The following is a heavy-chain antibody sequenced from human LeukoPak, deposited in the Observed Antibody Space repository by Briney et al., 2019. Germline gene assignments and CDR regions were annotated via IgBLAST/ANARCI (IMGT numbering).Heavy chain of an antibody. CDR1: GGSISSGGYY. D-gene: IGHD3-3*01. CDR3: ARAAPTYYDFWSGYSYFDY. V-gene: IGHV4-31*03. CDR2: IYYSGST. Sequence: PSETLSLTCTVSGGSISSGGYYWSWIRQHPGKGLEWIGYIYYSGSTYYNPSLKSRATISVDTSKNQFSLKLSSVTAADTAVYYCARAAPTYYDFWSGYSYFDYWGQGTLVTVSS. J-gene: IGHJ4*02.